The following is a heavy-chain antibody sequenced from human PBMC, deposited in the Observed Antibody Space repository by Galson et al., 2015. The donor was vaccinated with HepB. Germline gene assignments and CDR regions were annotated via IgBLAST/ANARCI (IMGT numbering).Heavy chain of an antibody. CDR2: IRSKRDSGAT. D-gene: IGHD3-3*01. J-gene: IGHJ4*02. CDR3: STRTRGVVY. V-gene: IGHV3-73*01. CDR1: GLTFSGSR. Sequence: SLRLSCATSGLTFSGSRMHWVRQASGKGLERVGLIRSKRDSGATIYAASVKGRFTISRDDSKNTAYLQMDSLRTEDTAVYFCSTRTRGVVYWGQGTLVTVSS.